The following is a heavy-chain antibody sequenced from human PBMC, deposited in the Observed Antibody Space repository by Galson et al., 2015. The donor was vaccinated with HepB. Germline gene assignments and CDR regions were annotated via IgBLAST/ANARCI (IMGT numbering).Heavy chain of an antibody. J-gene: IGHJ5*01. CDR3: VRGVLDRGEDSPGYFYNWFDS. D-gene: IGHD3-9*01. Sequence: PLRLSCADYGFRLDDYALHWVRQAPGKGLEWVSGISWDRGRRGYADSVKGRFTISADKANNSLFLQMNSLRAEDTALYYCVRGVLDRGEDSPGYFYNWFDSWGQGILVTVSS. CDR2: ISWDRGRR. V-gene: IGHV3-9*01. CDR1: GFRLDDYA.